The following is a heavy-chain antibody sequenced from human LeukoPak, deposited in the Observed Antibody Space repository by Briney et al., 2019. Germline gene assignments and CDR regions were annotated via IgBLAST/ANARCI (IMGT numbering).Heavy chain of an antibody. D-gene: IGHD3-22*01. V-gene: IGHV4-38-2*02. Sequence: PAETLSLTCSVSGYSISSGDYWGWIRQPPGRVLEGIGNSYDSGSTYYNPSLKSRFTISVDTSKNQFSLKMTCLTAADTAVYYCTRIDDPSGYQIDWHFDLWGRGTLVTVSS. CDR1: GYSISSGDY. CDR3: TRIDDPSGYQIDWHFDL. J-gene: IGHJ2*01. CDR2: SYDSGST.